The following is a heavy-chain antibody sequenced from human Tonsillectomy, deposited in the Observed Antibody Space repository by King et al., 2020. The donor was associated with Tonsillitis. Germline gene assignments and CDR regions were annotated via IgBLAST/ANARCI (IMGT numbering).Heavy chain of an antibody. CDR3: ATSLRSDALDI. V-gene: IGHV1-69*04. J-gene: IGHJ3*02. Sequence: IQLVQSGAEVKKPGSSVKVSCKASGGTFSRYAISWVRQAPGQGLEWMGRIIPILGMTNYAQRLQGRITITADKSTSTAYMELSTLRSEDTAVYYCATSLRSDALDIWGQGTMVTVSS. CDR1: GGTFSRYA. CDR2: IIPILGMT.